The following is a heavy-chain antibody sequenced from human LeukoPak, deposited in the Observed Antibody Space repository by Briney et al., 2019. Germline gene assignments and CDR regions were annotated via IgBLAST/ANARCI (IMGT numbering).Heavy chain of an antibody. CDR2: ITSDGTNT. Sequence: GGSLRLSCAASGFSFSSYYVNWVRQVPGKGLVWVSHITSDGTNTNYADSVKGRFTISRDNAKNTLYLQMNSLGAEDTAVYYCARISDASSGYFDYWGQGTLVTVSS. D-gene: IGHD3-22*01. CDR1: GFSFSSYY. J-gene: IGHJ4*02. CDR3: ARISDASSGYFDY. V-gene: IGHV3-74*01.